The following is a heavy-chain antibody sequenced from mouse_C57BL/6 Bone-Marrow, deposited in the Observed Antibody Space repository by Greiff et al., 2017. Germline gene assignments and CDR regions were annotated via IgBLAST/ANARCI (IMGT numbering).Heavy chain of an antibody. CDR1: GYSITSGYY. J-gene: IGHJ3*01. CDR2: ISYDGSN. V-gene: IGHV3-6*01. Sequence: EVKLQESGPGLVKPSQSLSLTCSVTGYSITSGYYWNWIRQFPGNKLEWMGYISYDGSNNYNPPLKNRISITRDTSKNQFFLKLNSVTTEDTATYYCARAAYWGQGTLVTVSA. CDR3: ARAAY.